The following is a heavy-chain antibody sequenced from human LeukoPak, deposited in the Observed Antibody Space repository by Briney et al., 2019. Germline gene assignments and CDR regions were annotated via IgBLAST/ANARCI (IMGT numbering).Heavy chain of an antibody. J-gene: IGHJ4*02. Sequence: GASVKVSCKASGYTFTNYGISWVRQAPGQGLEWMGWINTNTGNPTYAQGFTGRFVFSLDTSVSTAYLQISSLKADDTAVYFCARDRTVNNFDYWGQGTPVTVSS. CDR3: ARDRTVNNFDY. V-gene: IGHV7-4-1*02. CDR1: GYTFTNYG. D-gene: IGHD4-17*01. CDR2: INTNTGNP.